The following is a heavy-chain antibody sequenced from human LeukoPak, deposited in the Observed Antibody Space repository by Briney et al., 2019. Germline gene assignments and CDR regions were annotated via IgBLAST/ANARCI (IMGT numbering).Heavy chain of an antibody. J-gene: IGHJ5*02. V-gene: IGHV3-23*01. Sequence: GSLTLSCPPSGFTFSSYGTHWVRQAPGNGLEWVSAISGSGASTYYADSVKGRFTICRDNYKNTLYLQMNSLRAEDTAVYYCGKLAPSGSSGWFTVSRDNWFDPWGQGTLVTVYS. D-gene: IGHD6-13*01. CDR3: GKLAPSGSSGWFTVSRDNWFDP. CDR1: GFTFSSYG. CDR2: ISGSGAST.